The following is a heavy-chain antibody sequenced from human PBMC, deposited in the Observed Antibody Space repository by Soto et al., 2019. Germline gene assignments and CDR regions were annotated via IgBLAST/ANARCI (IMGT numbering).Heavy chain of an antibody. CDR1: GFAFSDYH. CDR3: ARDLPPHYSHIGGPPAP. J-gene: IGHJ5*02. V-gene: IGHV3-11*05. Sequence: GSLRLSCAASGFAFSDYHMSWIRQTPKKGLEWVSYISATNTYTNYADSVKGRFTISRDNAKTTLYLQMNSLRAEDTAVYYCARDLPPHYSHIGGPPAPWGRGTLVTLL. CDR2: ISATNTYT. D-gene: IGHD3-22*01.